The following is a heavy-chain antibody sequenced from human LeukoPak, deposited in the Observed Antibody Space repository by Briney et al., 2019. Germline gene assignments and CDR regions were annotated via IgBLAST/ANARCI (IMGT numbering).Heavy chain of an antibody. CDR3: ARWGESEWAFAS. Sequence: PSETLSLTCIVSGAYVTTYSWNWIRQSPGKGLEWIGYFTLSGTTSYSSSLKSRVTISRDTSKNQLSLKLTSVTAADTAVYYWARWGESEWAFASWGPGTLVTVSS. J-gene: IGHJ4*02. CDR2: FTLSGTT. D-gene: IGHD2-21*01. V-gene: IGHV4-59*08. CDR1: GAYVTTYS.